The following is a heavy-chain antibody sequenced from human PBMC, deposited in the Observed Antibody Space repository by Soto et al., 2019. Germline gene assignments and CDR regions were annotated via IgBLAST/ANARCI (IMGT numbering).Heavy chain of an antibody. Sequence: GGSLRLSCAASGFTFSDHGMHWVRQAPGKGLEWVAVISHDGNSKYYGDSVKGRFTVSRDNSNNMAYLQMNSLRLEDTAMYYCAKQFDLGGLEDYWGQGTLVTVS. CDR2: ISHDGNSK. J-gene: IGHJ4*02. D-gene: IGHD1-1*01. CDR1: GFTFSDHG. V-gene: IGHV3-30*18. CDR3: AKQFDLGGLEDY.